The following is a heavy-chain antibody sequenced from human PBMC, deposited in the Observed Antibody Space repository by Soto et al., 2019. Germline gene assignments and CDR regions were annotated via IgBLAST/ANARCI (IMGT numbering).Heavy chain of an antibody. D-gene: IGHD4-17*01. V-gene: IGHV3-23*01. CDR1: GFTFSSYA. CDR2: ISGSGGST. J-gene: IGHJ4*02. CDR3: AKAPHDYGPLDYFDY. Sequence: GGSLRLSCAASGFTFSSYAMSWVRQAPGKGLEWVSAISGSGGSTYYADSVKGRFTISRGNSKNTLYLQMNSLRAEDTAVYYCAKAPHDYGPLDYFDYWGQGTLVTVSS.